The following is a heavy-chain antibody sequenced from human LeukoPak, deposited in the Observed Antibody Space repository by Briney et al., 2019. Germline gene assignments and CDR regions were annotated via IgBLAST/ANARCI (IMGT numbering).Heavy chain of an antibody. D-gene: IGHD3-22*01. Sequence: PGGSLRLFCAASEFTFSSYSMNWVRQAPGKGLEWVSSISSSSSYIYYADSVKGRFTISRDNAKNSLYLQMNSLRAEDTAAYYCARGSPKYYDSSGYYYWGQGTLVTVSS. V-gene: IGHV3-21*01. CDR3: ARGSPKYYDSSGYYY. J-gene: IGHJ4*02. CDR2: ISSSSSYI. CDR1: EFTFSSYS.